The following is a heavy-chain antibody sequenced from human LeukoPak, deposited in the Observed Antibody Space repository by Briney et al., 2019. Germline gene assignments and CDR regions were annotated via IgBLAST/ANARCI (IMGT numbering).Heavy chain of an antibody. J-gene: IGHJ4*02. CDR3: ARTLTSVMGFDC. CDR2: IYYSVRT. Sequence: PWETLPLTCTVSVRSISSGSYYWGSIRQPPGNGLDWVGYIYYSVRTDDNPSLKSRVTISVNTSKNQFSLKLSSVTAADTAVYYCARTLTSVMGFDCWGQGTLVTVSS. D-gene: IGHD4-11*01. V-gene: IGHV4-61*01. CDR1: VRSISSGSYY.